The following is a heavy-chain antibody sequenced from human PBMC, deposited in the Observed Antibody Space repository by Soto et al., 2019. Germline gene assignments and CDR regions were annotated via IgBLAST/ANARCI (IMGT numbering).Heavy chain of an antibody. J-gene: IGHJ4*02. D-gene: IGHD3-22*01. CDR3: AKGPRGMIVVVIYYFDY. CDR1: GFTFSSYA. V-gene: IGHV3-23*01. CDR2: ISGSGGST. Sequence: GGSLRLSCAASGFTFSSYAMSWVRQAPGKGLEWVSAISGSGGSTYYADSVKGRFTISRDNSKNTLYLQMNSLRAEDTAVYYCAKGPRGMIVVVIYYFDYWGQGTLVTVSS.